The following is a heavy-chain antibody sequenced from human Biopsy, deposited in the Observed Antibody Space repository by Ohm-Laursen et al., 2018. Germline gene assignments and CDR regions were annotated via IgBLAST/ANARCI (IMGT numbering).Heavy chain of an antibody. CDR1: GFTFSSYG. D-gene: IGHD2-8*01. CDR2: IRYDGSNK. CDR3: AKCMTGGSNYYFHH. J-gene: IGHJ4*02. V-gene: IGHV3-33*06. Sequence: SLRLSCAASGFTFSSYGMHWVRQAPGKGLEWVAAIRYDGSNKNYADSVKGRSTISRDNSKNTLYLQMNSLRGEDTAVYYCAKCMTGGSNYYFHHCGQGTLVTVSS.